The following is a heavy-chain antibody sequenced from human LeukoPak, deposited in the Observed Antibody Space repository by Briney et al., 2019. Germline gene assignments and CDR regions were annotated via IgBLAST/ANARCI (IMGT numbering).Heavy chain of an antibody. CDR2: ISAYNGNT. V-gene: IGHV1-18*04. Sequence: GASVKVSRKASGYTFTSYGISWVRQAPGQGLEWMGWISAYNGNTNYAQKLQGRVTMTTDTSTSTAYMELRSLRSDDTAVYYCARTYGSGSNWFDPWAREPWSPSPQ. J-gene: IGHJ5*02. CDR3: ARTYGSGSNWFDP. CDR1: GYTFTSYG. D-gene: IGHD3-10*01.